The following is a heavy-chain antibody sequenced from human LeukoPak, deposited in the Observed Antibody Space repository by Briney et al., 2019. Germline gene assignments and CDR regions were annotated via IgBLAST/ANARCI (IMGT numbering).Heavy chain of an antibody. CDR1: GFTVSNNY. V-gene: IGHV3-66*01. J-gene: IGHJ4*02. CDR2: IFRGGST. Sequence: GGSLRLSCAASGFTVSNNYMSWVRQAPGKGLEWVSVIFRGGSTNYADSVKGRRTISRDNSKNTLYLQMNSLRAEDTAVYYCARGGATRYCTNGVCHYFDYWGQRTLVTVSS. CDR3: ARGGATRYCTNGVCHYFDY. D-gene: IGHD2-8*01.